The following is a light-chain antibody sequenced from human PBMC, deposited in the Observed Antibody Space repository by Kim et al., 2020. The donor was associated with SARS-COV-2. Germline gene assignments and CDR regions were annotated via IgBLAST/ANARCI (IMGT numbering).Light chain of an antibody. V-gene: IGKV3-20*01. J-gene: IGKJ1*01. CDR1: QSVGSTY. Sequence: EIVLTQSPGTLSLSPGERATLSCRASQSVGSTYLAWYQQKAGQAPRLLIYGASSRATDIPDKFSGSGSGTDFTLTISRLEPEDFAVYYCQQCGNSSWTFGQGTKVDIK. CDR2: GAS. CDR3: QQCGNSSWT.